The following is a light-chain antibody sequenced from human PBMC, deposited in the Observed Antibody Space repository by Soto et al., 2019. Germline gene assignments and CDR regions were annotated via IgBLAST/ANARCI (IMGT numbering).Light chain of an antibody. V-gene: IGLV1-40*01. J-gene: IGLJ1*01. CDR2: GNN. Sequence: QYVLTQPPSVSGAPGQRATISCTGSSSNIGPNYDVHWYQQLPGAAPKLLIYGNNNRPSGVPDRFSGSKSDTSASLAITGLQAEDEADYYCQSYDITQSGFVFGSGTKVTVL. CDR3: QSYDITQSGFV. CDR1: SSNIGPNYD.